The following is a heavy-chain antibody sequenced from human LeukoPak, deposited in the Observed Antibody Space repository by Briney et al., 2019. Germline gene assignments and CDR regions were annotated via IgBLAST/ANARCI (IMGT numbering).Heavy chain of an antibody. J-gene: IGHJ4*02. CDR1: GGSFSGYY. CDR3: ARRVGYSYGIDY. V-gene: IGHV4-34*01. Sequence: PSETLSLTCAVYGGSFSGYYWSWIRQPPGKGLEWIGEINHSGSTNYNPSLKSRVTISVGTSKNQFSLRLSSVTAADTAVYYCARRVGYSYGIDYWGQGTLVTVSS. CDR2: INHSGST. D-gene: IGHD5-18*01.